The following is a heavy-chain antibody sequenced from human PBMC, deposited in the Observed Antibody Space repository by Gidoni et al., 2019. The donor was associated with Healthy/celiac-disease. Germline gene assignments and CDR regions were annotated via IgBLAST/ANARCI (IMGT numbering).Heavy chain of an antibody. J-gene: IGHJ4*02. V-gene: IGHV4-39*01. CDR1: GGSISSSSYY. D-gene: IGHD6-13*01. CDR3: ARLDIAAAGPFFDY. Sequence: QLQLQESGPGLVKPSETLSLTCTVSGGSISSSSYYWGWIRQPPGKGLEWIGSIYYSGSTYYNPSLKSRVTISVDTSKNQFSLKLSSVTAADTAVYYCARLDIAAAGPFFDYWGQGTLVTVSS. CDR2: IYYSGST.